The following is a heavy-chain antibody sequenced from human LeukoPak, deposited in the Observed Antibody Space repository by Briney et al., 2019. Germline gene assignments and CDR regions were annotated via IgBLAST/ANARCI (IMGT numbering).Heavy chain of an antibody. CDR1: GGSISSGDYY. Sequence: SQTPSLTCTVSGGSISSGDYYWSWIRQPPGKGLEWIGYIYYSGSTYYNPSLKSRVTISVDTSKNQFSLKLSSVTAADTAVYYCARALVDYGDFDFDLWGRGTLVTVSS. D-gene: IGHD4-17*01. V-gene: IGHV4-30-4*01. CDR3: ARALVDYGDFDFDL. J-gene: IGHJ2*01. CDR2: IYYSGST.